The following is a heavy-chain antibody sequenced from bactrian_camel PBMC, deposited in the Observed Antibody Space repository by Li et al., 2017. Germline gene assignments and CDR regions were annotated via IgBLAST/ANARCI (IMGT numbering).Heavy chain of an antibody. Sequence: QLVESGGGSVQTTGSLRPSCAASGHTYIPYCMGWFRRAPGKEREGVAGIDSDGSTTYADSVKGRFTISKDNAQNMLYLQTNSLKPEDTGVYYCAFEIQPRVGGLDYSQGAPMAPLCPTQGYWGQGTQVTVS. D-gene: IGHD7*01. CDR1: GHTYIPYC. V-gene: IGHV3S53*01. CDR2: IDSDGST. J-gene: IGHJ4*01. CDR3: AFEIQPRVGGLDYSQGAPMAPLCPTQGY.